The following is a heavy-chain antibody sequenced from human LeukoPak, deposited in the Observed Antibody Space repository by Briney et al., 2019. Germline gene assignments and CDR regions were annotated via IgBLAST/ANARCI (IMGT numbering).Heavy chain of an antibody. V-gene: IGHV1-18*01. CDR1: GYTFTSYG. CDR3: ARDSRDDILTGYYPTDYSYGMDV. Sequence: ASVKVSCKASGYTFTSYGISWVRQAPGQGLEWMGWISAYNGNTNYAQKLQGRVTMTTDTSTSTAYMELRSLRSDDTAVYYCARDSRDDILTGYYPTDYSYGMDVWGQGTTVTVSS. D-gene: IGHD3-9*01. J-gene: IGHJ6*02. CDR2: ISAYNGNT.